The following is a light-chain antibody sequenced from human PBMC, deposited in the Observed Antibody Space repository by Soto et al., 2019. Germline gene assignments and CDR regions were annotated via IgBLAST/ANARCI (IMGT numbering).Light chain of an antibody. CDR2: GAS. V-gene: IGKV3-15*01. CDR1: QSVSNN. CDR3: QQYNDWPPKQYT. J-gene: IGKJ2*01. Sequence: EIVMTQSPATLSVSPGERATLSCRASQSVSNNLAWYQHKPGQAPRLLIYGASTRATGIPIRFSGSGSGTEFTLTISSLQSEDIAVYYCQQYNDWPPKQYTFGQGTTLETK.